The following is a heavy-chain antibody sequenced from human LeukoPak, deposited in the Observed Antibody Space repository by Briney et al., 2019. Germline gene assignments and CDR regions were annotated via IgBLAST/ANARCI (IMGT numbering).Heavy chain of an antibody. D-gene: IGHD5/OR15-5a*01. CDR2: INLDSGGT. Sequence: GASVKVSCKASGGTFSSYAISWVRQAPGQGLEWMGRINLDSGGTYYTQKFQGRITMTRDTSISTAYVELNGLTSDDTAVYYCARDLSSTANWEFDYWGQGTLVTVSS. CDR1: GGTFSSYA. J-gene: IGHJ4*02. V-gene: IGHV1-2*06. CDR3: ARDLSSTANWEFDY.